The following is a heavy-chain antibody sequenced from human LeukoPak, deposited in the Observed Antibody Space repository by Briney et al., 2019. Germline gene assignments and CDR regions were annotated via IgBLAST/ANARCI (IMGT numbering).Heavy chain of an antibody. CDR1: GFTFSSYW. D-gene: IGHD3-22*01. CDR3: AKAGYYYDSSGYLYYFDY. V-gene: IGHV3-7*03. Sequence: GGSLRLSCAASGFTFSSYWMSWVRQAPGKGLEWVANIKQDGSEKYYVDSVKGRFTISRDNAKNSLYLQMNSLRAEDTAVYYCAKAGYYYDSSGYLYYFDYWGQGTLVTVSS. J-gene: IGHJ4*02. CDR2: IKQDGSEK.